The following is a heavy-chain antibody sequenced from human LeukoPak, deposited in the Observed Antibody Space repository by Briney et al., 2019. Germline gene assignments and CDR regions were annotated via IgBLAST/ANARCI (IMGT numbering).Heavy chain of an antibody. J-gene: IGHJ4*02. Sequence: ETLSLTCAVYGGSFSSNYMSWVRQAPGKGLEWVSVIYSGGSTYYADSVKGRFTISRDNSKNTLYLQMNSLRDDDTAVYYCARVFLERLTSGYFDNWGQGTLVTVSP. D-gene: IGHD3-3*01. CDR2: IYSGGST. V-gene: IGHV3-66*01. CDR3: ARVFLERLTSGYFDN. CDR1: GGSFSSNY.